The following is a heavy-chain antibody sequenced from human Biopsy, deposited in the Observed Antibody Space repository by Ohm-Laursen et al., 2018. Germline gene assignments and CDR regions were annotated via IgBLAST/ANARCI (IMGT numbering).Heavy chain of an antibody. J-gene: IGHJ2*01. CDR2: IYSSGST. CDR1: GGSISSHY. Sequence: DTLSLTCTVSGGSISSHYWTWIRQPAGKGLEWIGHIYSSGSTNYYPSLKSRVTMSVDTSKNQFSLKLSSVTAADTAVYFCARQYYGSGMLSYFDLWGRGTLVTVSS. D-gene: IGHD3-10*01. CDR3: ARQYYGSGMLSYFDL. V-gene: IGHV4-4*07.